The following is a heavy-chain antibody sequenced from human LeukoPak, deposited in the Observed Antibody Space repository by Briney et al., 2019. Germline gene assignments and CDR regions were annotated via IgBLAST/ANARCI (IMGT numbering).Heavy chain of an antibody. CDR3: AKDGSGYSSSWDYFDY. Sequence: GGSLRLSCAASGFTFSDFWMSWVRQAPGKGLVWISNINEDGTTAYADSVKGRFTISRDNAKNSLYLQMNSLRAEDTALYYCAKDGSGYSSSWDYFDYWGQGTLVTVSS. CDR1: GFTFSDFW. CDR2: INEDGTT. J-gene: IGHJ4*02. D-gene: IGHD6-13*01. V-gene: IGHV3-74*01.